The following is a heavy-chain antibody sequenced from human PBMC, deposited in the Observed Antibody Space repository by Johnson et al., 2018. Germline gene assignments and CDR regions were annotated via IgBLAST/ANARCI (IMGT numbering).Heavy chain of an antibody. D-gene: IGHD5-12*01. CDR3: ARGGYSGYDSPIYGMDV. J-gene: IGHJ6*02. V-gene: IGHV1-8*01. Sequence: QVQLVQSGAEVKKPGASVKVSCKASGYTFTSYDINWVRQATGQGLEWMGWMNPNSGNTGYAQKFQGRVTMTRNTSISTAYMELSSMRSEDTAVYYCARGGYSGYDSPIYGMDVWGQGTTVTVSS. CDR1: GYTFTSYD. CDR2: MNPNSGNT.